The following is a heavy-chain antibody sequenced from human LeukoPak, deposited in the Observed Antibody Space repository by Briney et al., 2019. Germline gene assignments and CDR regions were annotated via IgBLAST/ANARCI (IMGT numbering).Heavy chain of an antibody. V-gene: IGHV1-24*01. Sequence: ASVKVSCKVSGYTLTELSMHWVRQAPGKGLGWMGGFDPEDGETIYAQKFQGRVTMTEDTSTDTAYMELSSLRSEDTAVYYCATGPLYCSSTSCYLRRGDAFDIWGQGTMVTVSS. CDR1: GYTLTELS. J-gene: IGHJ3*02. D-gene: IGHD2-2*01. CDR2: FDPEDGET. CDR3: ATGPLYCSSTSCYLRRGDAFDI.